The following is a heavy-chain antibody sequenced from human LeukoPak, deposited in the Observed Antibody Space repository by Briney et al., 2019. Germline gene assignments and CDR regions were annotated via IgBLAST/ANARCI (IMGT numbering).Heavy chain of an antibody. D-gene: IGHD2-2*02. Sequence: SETLSLTCTVSGDSMNYYYWSWIRQPPGKGLEWIGYIYFSGSTYYIPSLKSRVSISVDTSKNQFSLQLTSVTAADTAVYYCARHQYPPTYFDYWGQGTLVTVSS. J-gene: IGHJ4*02. CDR1: GDSMNYYY. CDR2: IYFSGST. V-gene: IGHV4-59*08. CDR3: ARHQYPPTYFDY.